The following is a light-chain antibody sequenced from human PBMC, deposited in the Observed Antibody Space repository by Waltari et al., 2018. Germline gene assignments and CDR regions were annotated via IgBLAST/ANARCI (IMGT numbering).Light chain of an antibody. V-gene: IGKV3-15*01. CDR2: DAS. CDR3: QQYNNWTQT. Sequence: EIVMTQSPATLSVSPGERATLSCRASQSISSNLAWYQHRPGQAPRLLIYDASTRATGIPARFSGSGSGTEFTLTISSLQSEDFALYYCQQYNNWTQTFGQGTKVEIE. CDR1: QSISSN. J-gene: IGKJ1*01.